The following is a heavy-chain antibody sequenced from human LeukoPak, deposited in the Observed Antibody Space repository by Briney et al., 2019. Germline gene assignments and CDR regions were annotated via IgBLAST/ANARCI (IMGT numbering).Heavy chain of an antibody. CDR1: GGSISSYY. V-gene: IGHV4-4*09. Sequence: SETLFLTCTVSGGSISSYYWSWIRHPPRQGLEWIGYIYTRGSTKNNPSLTSRGTISVDTPKNQFYLKLSSVTAADTAVYYCARHRRFVVPDVWGKGTTVTVSS. CDR2: IYTRGST. D-gene: IGHD3-3*01. J-gene: IGHJ6*04. CDR3: ARHRRFVVPDV.